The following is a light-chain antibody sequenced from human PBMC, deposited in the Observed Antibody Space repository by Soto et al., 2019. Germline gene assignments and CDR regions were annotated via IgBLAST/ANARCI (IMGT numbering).Light chain of an antibody. CDR3: ASWDDSLNGLV. V-gene: IGLV1-44*01. Sequence: QSVLTQPPSASGTPGQRVTISCSGSSSNIGSNAVHWFQQLPGTAPKHLIYSNNQRPSGVPDRFSGSKSDTSASLAISGLQSEDEADYHCASWDDSLNGLVFGGGTKLTVL. CDR2: SNN. J-gene: IGLJ2*01. CDR1: SSNIGSNA.